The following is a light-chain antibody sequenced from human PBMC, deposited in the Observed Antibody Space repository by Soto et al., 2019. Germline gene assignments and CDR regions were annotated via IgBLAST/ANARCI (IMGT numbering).Light chain of an antibody. CDR3: SSYTSSSTGV. V-gene: IGLV2-14*01. CDR2: DVS. Sequence: QSVLTQPASVSGSPGQSITISCTGTSSDVGVYNYVSWYQQHPGKAPKLMIYDVSNRPSGVSNRFSGSKSGNTASLTISGLQAEDEADYYCSSYTSSSTGVFGGGTKLTVL. CDR1: SSDVGVYNY. J-gene: IGLJ2*01.